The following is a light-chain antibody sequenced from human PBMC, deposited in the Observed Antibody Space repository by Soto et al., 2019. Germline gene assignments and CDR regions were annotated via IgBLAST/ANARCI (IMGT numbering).Light chain of an antibody. CDR3: QQTYSALWP. CDR2: AAS. V-gene: IGKV1-39*01. J-gene: IGKJ1*01. CDR1: QTITTY. Sequence: DIQMTQSPSSLSASVGDRVTISCRASQTITTYLNWYQQKPGKAPKLLIYAASSLHSGVPSTFSGSGSGTAFTLTISSLQPEYFAAYYCQQTYSALWPFGQGTKLEIK.